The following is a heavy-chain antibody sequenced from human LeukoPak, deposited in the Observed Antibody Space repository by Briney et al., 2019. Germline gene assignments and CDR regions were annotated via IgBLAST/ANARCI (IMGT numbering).Heavy chain of an antibody. V-gene: IGHV4-34*01. Sequence: KPSETLSLTCAVYGGSFSGYYWSWIRQPPGKGLEWIGEINHSGSTNYNPSLKSRVTISVDTSKNQFSLKLSSVTAADTAVYYCALRWFGELFRYNWFDPWGQGTLVTVSS. CDR2: INHSGST. J-gene: IGHJ5*02. D-gene: IGHD3-10*01. CDR3: ALRWFGELFRYNWFDP. CDR1: GGSFSGYY.